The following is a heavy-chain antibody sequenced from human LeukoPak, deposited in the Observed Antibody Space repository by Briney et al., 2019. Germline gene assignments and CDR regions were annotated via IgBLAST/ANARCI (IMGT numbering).Heavy chain of an antibody. CDR1: GFTFSSYN. V-gene: IGHV3-23*01. CDR2: ISGSSGNT. J-gene: IGHJ4*02. D-gene: IGHD1-14*01. CDR3: AKPAKTDYTDY. Sequence: PGGSLRLSCAASGFTFSSYNMNWVRQAPGKGLEWVSAISGSSGNTYYADSVKGRFTISRDNSKNTLYLQMNSLRAEDTALYYCAKPAKTDYTDYWGQGTLVTVSS.